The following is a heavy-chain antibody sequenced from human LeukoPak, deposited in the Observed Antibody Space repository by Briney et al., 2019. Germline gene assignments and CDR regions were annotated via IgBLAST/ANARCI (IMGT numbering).Heavy chain of an antibody. Sequence: GGSLRLSCAASGFIFSSYWMHWVRQGPGKGLVWVSRINSDGSSASYVDYLKGRFTISRDNAKNSLYLQMNSLRAEDTAVYYCARVPQGGYYDSSGYSDYWGQGTLVTVSS. CDR1: GFIFSSYW. V-gene: IGHV3-74*01. D-gene: IGHD3-22*01. CDR3: ARVPQGGYYDSSGYSDY. CDR2: INSDGSSA. J-gene: IGHJ4*02.